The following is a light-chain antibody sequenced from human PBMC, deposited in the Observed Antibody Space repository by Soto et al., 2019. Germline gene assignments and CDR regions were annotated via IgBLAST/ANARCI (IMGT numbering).Light chain of an antibody. CDR3: QQYYSTPLT. CDR1: QSVLYSSNNKNY. J-gene: IGKJ3*01. V-gene: IGKV4-1*01. Sequence: DIVMTQSPNSLAVSLGERATINCKSSQSVLYSSNNKNYLAWYQQKPGQSPKLLIYWASTPESGVPDRVSGSGSGTDFTLTISSLQAEVVAVYYCQQYYSTPLTFGPGTKVDIK. CDR2: WAS.